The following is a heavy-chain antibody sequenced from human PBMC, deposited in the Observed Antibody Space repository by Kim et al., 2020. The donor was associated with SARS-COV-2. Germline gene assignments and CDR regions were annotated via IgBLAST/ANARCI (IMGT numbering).Heavy chain of an antibody. V-gene: IGHV3-30*04. J-gene: IGHJ6*02. Sequence: GGSLRLSCAASGFTFSSYAMHWVRQAPGKGLEWVAVISYDGSHKYYEDSVKGRFTISRDNSKNTLYLQMNSLRAEDTAVYYCARVTPGSYGSGSYYVYYYYGMDVWGQRTTVTVSS. CDR3: ARVTPGSYGSGSYYVYYYYGMDV. D-gene: IGHD3-10*01. CDR2: ISYDGSHK. CDR1: GFTFSSYA.